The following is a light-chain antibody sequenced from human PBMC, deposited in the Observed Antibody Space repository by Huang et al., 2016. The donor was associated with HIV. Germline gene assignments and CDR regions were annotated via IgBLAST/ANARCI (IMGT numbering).Light chain of an antibody. CDR1: QGISNN. CDR2: GAS. V-gene: IGKV3-15*01. CDR3: LQYINWPRT. J-gene: IGKJ2*01. Sequence: EMVMTQSPDTLSLSPGESVTLSCRASQGISNNLAWYQHKPGQAPRLLIHGASTRAAGIPARFSGRGSEIAFSLTINSLQSEDSAVYYCLQYINWPRTFGQGTKLEIK.